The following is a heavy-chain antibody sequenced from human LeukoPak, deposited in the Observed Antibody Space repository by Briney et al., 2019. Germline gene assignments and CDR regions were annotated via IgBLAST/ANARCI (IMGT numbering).Heavy chain of an antibody. CDR1: GGSFSGYY. CDR2: INHSGST. Sequence: SETLSLTCAVYGGSFSGYYWSWIRQPSGKGLEWIGEINHSGSTNYNPSLKSRVTISVDTSKNQFSLNLSSVTAADTAVYYCARGYLLVWFGELLRGSTYFDYWGQGTLVTVSS. CDR3: ARGYLLVWFGELLRGSTYFDY. J-gene: IGHJ4*02. D-gene: IGHD3-10*01. V-gene: IGHV4-34*01.